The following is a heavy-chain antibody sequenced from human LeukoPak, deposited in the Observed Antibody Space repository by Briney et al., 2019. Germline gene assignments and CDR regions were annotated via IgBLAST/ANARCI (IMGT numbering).Heavy chain of an antibody. D-gene: IGHD3-10*01. V-gene: IGHV3-23*01. CDR1: GFTFSSYA. Sequence: GGSLRLSCAASGFTFSSYAMSWVRQAPGKGLEWVSAISGSGGSTYYADSVKGRFTISRDNSKNTLYLQMNSLRAEDTAVYYCAKRGPGGVPTPYYYYYMDVWGKGTTVTVSS. CDR3: AKRGPGGVPTPYYYYYMDV. CDR2: ISGSGGST. J-gene: IGHJ6*03.